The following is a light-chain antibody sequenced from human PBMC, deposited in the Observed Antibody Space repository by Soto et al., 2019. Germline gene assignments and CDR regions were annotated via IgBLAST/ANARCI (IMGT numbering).Light chain of an antibody. CDR2: DAS. CDR1: QTISNW. Sequence: DIQLTQSPSTLSASVGDRVTITCRASQTISNWLAWYQQRPGKAPQLLISDASRLESGVPSRFSGSGSGTEFTLTISSLQPDDFATYYCQNYNSYPWTFGQGTKVDIK. J-gene: IGKJ1*01. V-gene: IGKV1-5*01. CDR3: QNYNSYPWT.